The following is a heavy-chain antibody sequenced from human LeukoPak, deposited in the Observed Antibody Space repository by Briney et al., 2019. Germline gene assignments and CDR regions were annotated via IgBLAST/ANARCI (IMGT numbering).Heavy chain of an antibody. V-gene: IGHV3-7*04. D-gene: IGHD6-19*01. CDR2: IKQDGSEK. CDR3: AGGTGWLIDY. CDR1: GSTLSGYW. Sequence: PGGSLRLSCAGSGSTLSGYWMNWGRQVPGKGLEWVANIKQDGSEKYYVDSVKGRFTISRDNAKNSLYLQLNSLRAEDTAVYYCAGGTGWLIDYWGQGTLVTVSS. J-gene: IGHJ4*02.